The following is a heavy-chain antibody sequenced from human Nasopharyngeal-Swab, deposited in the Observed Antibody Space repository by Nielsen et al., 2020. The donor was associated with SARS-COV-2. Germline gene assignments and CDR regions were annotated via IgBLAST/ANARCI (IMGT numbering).Heavy chain of an antibody. J-gene: IGHJ3*02. Sequence: GGSLRLSCAASGFTFSNYALHWVRQAPGKGLEWVAVISYDGSNNYYADSVKGRFTISRDNSKNTLYLQMNSLRVEDTAVYYCAREAGYCSGGNCYLAARGDGFDIWGQGTMVTVSS. CDR1: GFTFSNYA. CDR2: ISYDGSNN. D-gene: IGHD2-15*01. CDR3: AREAGYCSGGNCYLAARGDGFDI. V-gene: IGHV3-30*04.